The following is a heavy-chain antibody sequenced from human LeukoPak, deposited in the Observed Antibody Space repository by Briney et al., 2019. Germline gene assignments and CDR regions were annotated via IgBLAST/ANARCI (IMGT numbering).Heavy chain of an antibody. CDR1: GGSINTGGHY. V-gene: IGHV4-31*03. Sequence: PSETLSLTCTVSGGSINTGGHYWSWVRQHPGEGLEWIGYISNSGGAYYNPSLKGRLRISRDTSENQFSLRLSSVTAADTAVYFCARVEWESYYFDHWGQGTLVTVSS. J-gene: IGHJ4*02. D-gene: IGHD1-26*01. CDR3: ARVEWESYYFDH. CDR2: ISNSGGA.